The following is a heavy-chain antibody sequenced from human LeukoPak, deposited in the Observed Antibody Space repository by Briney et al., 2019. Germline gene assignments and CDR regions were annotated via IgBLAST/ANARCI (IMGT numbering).Heavy chain of an antibody. J-gene: IGHJ4*02. V-gene: IGHV3-21*01. CDR1: GFTFSSYS. D-gene: IGHD3-22*01. Sequence: PGGSLRLSCAASGFTFSSYSMNWVRQAPGKGLEWVSSISSSSSYIYYADSVKGRFTISRDNAKNSLYLQMNSLRAEDTAVYYCARSDSSGYYLTDYWGQGTLVTVSS. CDR3: ARSDSSGYYLTDY. CDR2: ISSSSSYI.